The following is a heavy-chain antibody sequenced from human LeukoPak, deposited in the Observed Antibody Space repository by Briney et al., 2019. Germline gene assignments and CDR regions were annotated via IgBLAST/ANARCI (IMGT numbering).Heavy chain of an antibody. V-gene: IGHV3-21*01. CDR2: MSSTSSHI. D-gene: IGHD6-6*01. CDR1: GFTFSSYA. J-gene: IGHJ5*02. Sequence: PGGSLRLSCAASGFTFSSYAMIWVRQAPGKGLEWVSSMSSTSSHIYYADSVKGRFTISRDNAKNSLYLQMNSLRVEDTAAYYCARGRECIAGRWWVEETRWHFLDPWGQGTLVTVSS. CDR3: ARGRECIAGRWWVEETRWHFLDP.